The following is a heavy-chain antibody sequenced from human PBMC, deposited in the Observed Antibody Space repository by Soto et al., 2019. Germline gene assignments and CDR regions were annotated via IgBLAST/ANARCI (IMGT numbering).Heavy chain of an antibody. CDR2: ISYDGSNK. J-gene: IGHJ3*02. V-gene: IGHV3-30-3*01. Sequence: QVQLVESGGGVVQPGRSLRLSCAASGFTFSSYAMHWVRQAPGKGLEWVAVISYDGSNKYYADSVKGRFTISRDNSKNTRYLQMNSLGAEDGAVYYCARALDAFDNWGQGTMVTVSS. CDR3: ARALDAFDN. CDR1: GFTFSSYA.